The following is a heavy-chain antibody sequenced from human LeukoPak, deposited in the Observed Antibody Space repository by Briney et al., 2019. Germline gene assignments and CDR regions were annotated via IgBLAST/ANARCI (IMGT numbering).Heavy chain of an antibody. Sequence: ASVKVSCKASGYTFTSYDINWVRQATGQGLEWMGWINTNTGNPTYAQGFTGRFVFSLDTSVSTAYLQVNSLKAEDTAVYYCARSYYYDSSGYGDYFDYWGQGTLVTVSS. J-gene: IGHJ4*02. CDR1: GYTFTSYD. D-gene: IGHD3-22*01. V-gene: IGHV7-4-1*02. CDR3: ARSYYYDSSGYGDYFDY. CDR2: INTNTGNP.